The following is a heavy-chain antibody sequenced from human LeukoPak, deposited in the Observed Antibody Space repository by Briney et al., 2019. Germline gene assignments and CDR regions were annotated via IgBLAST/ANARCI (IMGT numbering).Heavy chain of an antibody. CDR2: MNPNSGNT. Sequence: ASVKVSCKASGYTFTANYMHWVRQATGQGLEWMGWMNPNSGNTGYAQKFQGRVTMTRNTSISTAYMELSSLRSEDTAVYYCARGHDAASRYWGQGTLVTVSS. CDR3: ARGHDAASRY. J-gene: IGHJ4*02. V-gene: IGHV1-8*02. CDR1: GYTFTANY. D-gene: IGHD3-3*01.